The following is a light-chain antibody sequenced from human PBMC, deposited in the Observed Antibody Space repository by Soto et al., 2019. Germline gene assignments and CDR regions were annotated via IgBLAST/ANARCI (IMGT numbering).Light chain of an antibody. J-gene: IGKJ1*01. CDR1: QSISIY. V-gene: IGKV1-39*01. CDR3: QQSYRTPPT. CDR2: AAS. Sequence: DIQMTQSPSSLSASVGDRVTITCRTSQSISIYLNWYQQKPGKAPKLLIYAASSLQSGVPSRFSGSGSGTDFTLTISSLQPEDFATYYCQQSYRTPPTFGQGTKVEIK.